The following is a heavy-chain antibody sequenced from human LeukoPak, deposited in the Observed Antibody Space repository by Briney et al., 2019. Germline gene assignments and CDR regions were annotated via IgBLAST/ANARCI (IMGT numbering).Heavy chain of an antibody. CDR2: INPNSGGT. Sequence: ASVKVSCKASGYTFTGYYMHWVRQAPGQGLEWMGWINPNSGGTNYAQKFQGRVTMTRDTSISTAYMELSRLRSDDTAVYYCARVGHYYDSSGYYHFFDYWGQGTLVTVSS. CDR1: GYTFTGYY. J-gene: IGHJ4*02. CDR3: ARVGHYYDSSGYYHFFDY. D-gene: IGHD3-22*01. V-gene: IGHV1-2*02.